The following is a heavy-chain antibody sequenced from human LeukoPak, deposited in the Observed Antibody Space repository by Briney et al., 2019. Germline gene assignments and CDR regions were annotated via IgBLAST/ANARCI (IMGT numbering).Heavy chain of an antibody. V-gene: IGHV4-59*01. D-gene: IGHD2-15*01. CDR1: GGSMNTYF. Sequence: SETLSLTCTVSGGSMNTYFWSWIRQPPGKGLEWIGYIYYIGTTNYNPALRSRVSISVDTSKNQFSLKLNSVTAADTAVYYCARGTVVIAAAFEYWGQGTVVTVSS. J-gene: IGHJ4*02. CDR3: ARGTVVIAAAFEY. CDR2: IYYIGTT.